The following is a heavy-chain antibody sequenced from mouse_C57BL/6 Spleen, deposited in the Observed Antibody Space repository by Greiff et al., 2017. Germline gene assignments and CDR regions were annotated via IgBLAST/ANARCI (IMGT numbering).Heavy chain of an antibody. D-gene: IGHD3-2*02. CDR3: GAAQATFFFAY. CDR2: IDPSDSYT. Sequence: QVQLQQPGAELVKPGASVKLSCKASGYTFTSYWMQWVKQRPGQGLEWIGEIDPSDSYTNYNQKFKGKATLTVDTSSSTAYMQLSSLTSEDSSVYYCGAAQATFFFAYWGQGTLVTVSA. J-gene: IGHJ3*01. V-gene: IGHV1-50*01. CDR1: GYTFTSYW.